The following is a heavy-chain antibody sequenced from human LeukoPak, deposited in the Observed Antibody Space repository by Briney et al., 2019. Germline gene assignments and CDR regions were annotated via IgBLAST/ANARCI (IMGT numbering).Heavy chain of an antibody. CDR2: IRGDNGNT. CDR1: GYTFSNYG. Sequence: ASVKVSCKASGYTFSNYGISWVRQAPGQGLEWVGWIRGDNGNTNYAQKLQGRVTMTRDTSISTAYMELSRLRSDNTAVYYCARDLHGGTSATFDYWGQGTLVTVSS. CDR3: ARDLHGGTSATFDY. J-gene: IGHJ4*02. D-gene: IGHD4-23*01. V-gene: IGHV1-18*01.